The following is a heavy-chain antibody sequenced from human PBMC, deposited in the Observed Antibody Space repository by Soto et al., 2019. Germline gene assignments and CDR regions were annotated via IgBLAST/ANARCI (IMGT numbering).Heavy chain of an antibody. Sequence: SETLSLTCTVSGGSVSSGSYFWSWIRKPPGKGLEWIGHMYYSGSTTYNPPLKGRVTISRDTSKNQFSLKMTSVTAADTAVYYCARDLAAAAGTLYGLDVWGQGTTVTVSS. CDR1: GGSVSSGSYF. V-gene: IGHV4-61*01. CDR2: MYYSGST. CDR3: ARDLAAAAGTLYGLDV. J-gene: IGHJ6*02. D-gene: IGHD6-13*01.